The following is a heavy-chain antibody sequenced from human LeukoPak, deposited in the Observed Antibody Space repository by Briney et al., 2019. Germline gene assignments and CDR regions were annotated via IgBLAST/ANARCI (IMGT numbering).Heavy chain of an antibody. CDR3: ARNIVVVPAATKRGTYGMDV. Sequence: ASVKVSCKASGYTFTSYDINWVRQATGQGLEWMGWMNPNSGNTGYAQKFQGRVTMTRSTSTSTAYMELSSLRSEDTAVYYCARNIVVVPAATKRGTYGMDVWGQGTTVTVSS. CDR1: GYTFTSYD. CDR2: MNPNSGNT. D-gene: IGHD2-2*01. J-gene: IGHJ6*02. V-gene: IGHV1-8*01.